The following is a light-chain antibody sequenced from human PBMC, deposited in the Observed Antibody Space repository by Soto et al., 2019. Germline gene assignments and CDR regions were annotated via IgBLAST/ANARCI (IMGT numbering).Light chain of an antibody. CDR2: GVN. J-gene: IGLJ2*01. CDR3: SSFAGSNNPVV. V-gene: IGLV2-8*01. CDR1: SGDVGGYNY. Sequence: QSALAQPPSASGSPGQSVTISCTGTSGDVGGYNYVSWYQQHPGKAPKLMIYGVNKRPSGVPDRFSGSKSANTASLTVSGLQAEDEADYYCSSFAGSNNPVVFGGGTQLTVL.